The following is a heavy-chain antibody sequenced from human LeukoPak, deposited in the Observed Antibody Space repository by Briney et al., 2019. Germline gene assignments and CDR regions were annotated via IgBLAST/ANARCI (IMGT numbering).Heavy chain of an antibody. CDR1: GGTFSSYA. Sequence: AVKVSFKASGGTFSSYAFSWVRQAPGQGLEWMGGIIPMFGTANYAQEFQGRVTITMGESTSTAYMEQSSLRSEDKGVYYCARAGRWLRKLKSGDWFDPWGQGTLVTVSS. V-gene: IGHV1-69*05. D-gene: IGHD5-24*01. CDR3: ARAGRWLRKLKSGDWFDP. CDR2: IIPMFGTA. J-gene: IGHJ5*02.